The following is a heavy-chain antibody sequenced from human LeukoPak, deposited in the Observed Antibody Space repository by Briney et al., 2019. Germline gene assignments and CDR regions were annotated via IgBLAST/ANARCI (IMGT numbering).Heavy chain of an antibody. J-gene: IGHJ2*01. CDR1: GGSISSYY. CDR3: AREHVEMATIIGRGRYFDL. V-gene: IGHV4-59*01. D-gene: IGHD5-24*01. CDR2: IYYSGST. Sequence: SETLSLTCTVSGGSISSYYWSWIRQPPGKGLEWIGYIYYSGSTNYNPSLKSRVTISVDTSKNQFSLKLSSVTAADTAVYYCAREHVEMATIIGRGRYFDLWGRGTLVTVSS.